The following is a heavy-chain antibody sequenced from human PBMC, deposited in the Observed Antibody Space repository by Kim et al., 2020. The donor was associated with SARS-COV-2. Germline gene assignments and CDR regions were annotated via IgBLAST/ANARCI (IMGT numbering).Heavy chain of an antibody. D-gene: IGHD6-13*01. Sequence: GGSLRLSCAASGFTFSSYGMHWVRQAPGKGLEWVAVIWYDGSNKYYADSVKGRFTISRDNSKNTLYLQMNSLRAEDTAVYYCAKGWSSWYPYYFDYWGQGTLVTVSS. CDR1: GFTFSSYG. CDR3: AKGWSSWYPYYFDY. V-gene: IGHV3-33*06. CDR2: IWYDGSNK. J-gene: IGHJ4*02.